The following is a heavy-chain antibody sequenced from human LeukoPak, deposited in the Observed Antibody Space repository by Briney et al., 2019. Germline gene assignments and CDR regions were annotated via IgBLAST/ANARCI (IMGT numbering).Heavy chain of an antibody. V-gene: IGHV4-34*01. CDR1: GGSFSTYY. CDR3: ARAHQLLPNWFDP. D-gene: IGHD2-2*01. J-gene: IGHJ5*02. Sequence: SETLSLTCTVSGGSFSTYYWTWIRQPPGKGLEWIGETSHSGSTNYNPSLKSRVTISIDTSKNQFSLKLSSTTAADTAVYYCARAHQLLPNWFDPWGQGTLVTVSS. CDR2: TSHSGST.